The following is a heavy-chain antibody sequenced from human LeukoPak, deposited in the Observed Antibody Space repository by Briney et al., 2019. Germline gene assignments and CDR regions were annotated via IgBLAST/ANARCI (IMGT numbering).Heavy chain of an antibody. J-gene: IGHJ3*02. CDR2: MNPNSGNT. CDR1: GYTFTSYD. Sequence: ASVKVSCKASGYTFTSYDINWVRQATGQGLEWMGWMNPNSGNTGYAQKFQGRVTMTRNTSISTAYMELSGLRSEDTAVYYCASASGSYFGVQAFDIWGQGTMVTVSS. V-gene: IGHV1-8*01. CDR3: ASASGSYFGVQAFDI. D-gene: IGHD1-26*01.